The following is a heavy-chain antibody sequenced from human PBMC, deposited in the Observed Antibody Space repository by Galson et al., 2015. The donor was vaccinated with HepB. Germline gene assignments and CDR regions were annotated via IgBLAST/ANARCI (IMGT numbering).Heavy chain of an antibody. D-gene: IGHD4-23*01. CDR2: IIPIFGTA. CDR1: GGTFSSYA. J-gene: IGHJ4*02. V-gene: IGHV1-69*13. CDR3: AREGADYGGNSNY. Sequence: VKVSCKASGGTFSSYAISWVRPAPGQGLEWMGGIIPIFGTANYAQKFQGRVTITADESTSTAYMELSSLRSEDTAVYYCAREGADYGGNSNYWGQGTLVTVSS.